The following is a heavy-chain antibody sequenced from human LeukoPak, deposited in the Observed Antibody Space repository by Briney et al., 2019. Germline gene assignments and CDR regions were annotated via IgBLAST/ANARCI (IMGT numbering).Heavy chain of an antibody. CDR3: ARGVGSSWFDP. Sequence: AASVKVPCKASGYTFTAHYVHWVRQAPGQGLEWMGCINSDSGGTTCAQKFQGRVTMTRDTSINTAYMGLSSLRSDDTAVYHCARGVGSSWFDPWGQGTLVTVPS. CDR1: GYTFTAHY. D-gene: IGHD2-15*01. CDR2: INSDSGGT. J-gene: IGHJ5*02. V-gene: IGHV1-2*02.